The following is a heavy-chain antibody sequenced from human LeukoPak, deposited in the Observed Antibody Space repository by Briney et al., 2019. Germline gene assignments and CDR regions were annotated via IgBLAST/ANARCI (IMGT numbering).Heavy chain of an antibody. Sequence: SQTLSLTCTVSGGSISSGGYYWSWIRQHPGKGLEWIGYIYYSGSTYYNPSLKSRVTISVDTSKNQFSLKLSSVTAADTAVYYCARAGPLYDSSGHPDYWGQGTLVTVSS. CDR3: ARAGPLYDSSGHPDY. V-gene: IGHV4-31*03. CDR2: IYYSGST. J-gene: IGHJ4*02. D-gene: IGHD3-22*01. CDR1: GGSISSGGYY.